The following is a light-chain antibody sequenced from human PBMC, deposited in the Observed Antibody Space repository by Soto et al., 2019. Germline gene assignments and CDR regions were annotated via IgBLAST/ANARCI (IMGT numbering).Light chain of an antibody. V-gene: IGKV3D-7*01. Sequence: LVLTQSPTTLSLSPGEGATLSCRASQSISSSYLSWYQQKPGQAPRLIIYGASTRATGIPARFSGSGRGSGTDFTLTISSLQPEDFAVFYCLQDYNLPITFGQGTRLEIK. CDR3: LQDYNLPIT. J-gene: IGKJ5*01. CDR2: GAS. CDR1: QSISSSY.